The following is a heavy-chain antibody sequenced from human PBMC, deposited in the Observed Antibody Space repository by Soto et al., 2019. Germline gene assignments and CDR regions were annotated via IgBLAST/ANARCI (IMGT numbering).Heavy chain of an antibody. D-gene: IGHD6-6*01. Sequence: QVQLVESGGGVVQPGRSLRLSCAASGFTFSSYAMHWVRQAPGKGLEWVAVISYDGSNKYYADSVKGRFTISRDNSTNTLYLQMNSLRAEDTAVYYCARGRAIRSSGTRGMDVWGQGTTVTVSS. CDR1: GFTFSSYA. V-gene: IGHV3-30-3*01. CDR3: ARGRAIRSSGTRGMDV. J-gene: IGHJ6*02. CDR2: ISYDGSNK.